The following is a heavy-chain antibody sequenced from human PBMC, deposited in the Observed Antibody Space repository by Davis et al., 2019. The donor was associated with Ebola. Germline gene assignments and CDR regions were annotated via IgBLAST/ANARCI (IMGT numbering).Heavy chain of an antibody. CDR1: GFTFSSYE. Sequence: GESLKISCAASGFTFSSYEMNWVRQAPGKGLEWVSYISSSGSTIYYADSVKGRFTISRDNAKNSLYLQMNSLRAGDTAVYYCARDRDYDYIWGSYRPDAFDIWGQGTMVTVSS. CDR2: ISSSGSTI. V-gene: IGHV3-48*03. D-gene: IGHD3-16*02. J-gene: IGHJ3*02. CDR3: ARDRDYDYIWGSYRPDAFDI.